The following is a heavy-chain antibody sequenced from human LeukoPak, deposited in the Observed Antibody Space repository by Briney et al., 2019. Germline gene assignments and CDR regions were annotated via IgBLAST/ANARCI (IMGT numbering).Heavy chain of an antibody. J-gene: IGHJ5*02. CDR2: ITASSSTE. V-gene: IGHV3-48*01. D-gene: IGHD2-2*01. CDR1: GFTFSSSS. Sequence: PGGSLRLSCAASGFTFSSSSMNWVRQAPGKGLEWVSYITASSSTEYYADSVKGRFTIARDNAKNSLYLQMNSLRAEDMAVYYCAGGEYCTSTSCYLLDSVNWFDPWGQGTLVTVSS. CDR3: AGGEYCTSTSCYLLDSVNWFDP.